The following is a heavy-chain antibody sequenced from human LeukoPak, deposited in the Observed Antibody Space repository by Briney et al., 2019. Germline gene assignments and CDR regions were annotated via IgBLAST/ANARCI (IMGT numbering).Heavy chain of an antibody. CDR3: ARCGSGSYEFWFDP. V-gene: IGHV4-4*07. J-gene: IGHJ5*02. Sequence: PSETLSLACTVSGGSISSYYWSWIRQPAGKGLEWIGRIYTSGSTNYNPSLKSRVTMSVDTSKNQFSLKLSSVTAADTAVYYCARCGSGSYEFWFDPWGQGTLVTVSS. CDR1: GGSISSYY. D-gene: IGHD3-10*01. CDR2: IYTSGST.